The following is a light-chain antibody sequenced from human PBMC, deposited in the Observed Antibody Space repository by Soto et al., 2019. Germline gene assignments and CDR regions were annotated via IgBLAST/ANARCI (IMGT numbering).Light chain of an antibody. CDR3: QQGYSTLPIT. V-gene: IGKV1-39*01. CDR2: AAS. J-gene: IGKJ3*01. Sequence: DIQMTQSPSSLSASVGDRVTMTCRASQSISNYLNWYQQKPGKVTKLLIYAASSLQSGVPSRFSGSGSGTDFTLTISSLQPEDFATYYCQQGYSTLPITVGPGTKVDIK. CDR1: QSISNY.